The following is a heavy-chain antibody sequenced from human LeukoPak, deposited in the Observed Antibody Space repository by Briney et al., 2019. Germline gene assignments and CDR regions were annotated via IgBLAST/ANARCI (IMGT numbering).Heavy chain of an antibody. CDR2: INPNSGGT. D-gene: IGHD6-13*01. CDR3: ARDLGGAAAGIYYYGMDV. CDR1: GYTFTGYY. Sequence: ASVTVSCKASGYTFTGYYMHWVRQAPGQGLEWMGWINPNSGGTNYAQKFQGRVTMTRDTSISTAYMEISRLRSDDTAVYYCARDLGGAAAGIYYYGMDVWGQGTTVTVSS. J-gene: IGHJ6*02. V-gene: IGHV1-2*02.